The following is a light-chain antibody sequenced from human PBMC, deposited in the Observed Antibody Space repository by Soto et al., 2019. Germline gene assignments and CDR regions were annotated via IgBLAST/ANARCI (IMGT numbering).Light chain of an antibody. J-gene: IGLJ2*01. V-gene: IGLV2-14*03. CDR3: SSYTTSNTVV. Sequence: QSALTQPASVSESPGQSITISCTGSSSDVAAHNFVPWYQHHPDKAPKLFIYDVTHRPSGVSNRFSGSKSGTTASLTISRPQAEDEADYYCSSYTTSNTVVFGGGTKVTVL. CDR2: DVT. CDR1: SSDVAAHNF.